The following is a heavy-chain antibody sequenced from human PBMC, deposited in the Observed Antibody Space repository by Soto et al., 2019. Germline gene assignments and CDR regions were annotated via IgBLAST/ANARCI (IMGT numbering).Heavy chain of an antibody. J-gene: IGHJ4*02. Sequence: VGSLRLSCAASGFTFDDYTMHWVRQAPGKGLEWVSLISWDGGSTYYADSVKGRFTISRDNSKNSLYLQMNSLRTEDTALYYCAKAGYCSGGSCYDFDYWGQGTLVTVSS. D-gene: IGHD2-15*01. CDR1: GFTFDDYT. CDR3: AKAGYCSGGSCYDFDY. CDR2: ISWDGGST. V-gene: IGHV3-43*01.